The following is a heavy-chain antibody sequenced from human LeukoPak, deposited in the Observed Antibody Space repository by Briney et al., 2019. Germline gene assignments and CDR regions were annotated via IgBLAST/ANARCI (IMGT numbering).Heavy chain of an antibody. J-gene: IGHJ6*03. CDR1: GGSISSYY. V-gene: IGHV4-34*01. Sequence: SETLSLTCTVSGGSISSYYWSWIRQPAGKGLEWIGEINHSGSTNYNPSLKSRVTISVDTSKNQFSLKLSSVTAADTAVYYCARGGVVVPAAMRYYYYMDVWGKGTTVTVSS. D-gene: IGHD2-2*01. CDR3: ARGGVVVPAAMRYYYYMDV. CDR2: INHSGST.